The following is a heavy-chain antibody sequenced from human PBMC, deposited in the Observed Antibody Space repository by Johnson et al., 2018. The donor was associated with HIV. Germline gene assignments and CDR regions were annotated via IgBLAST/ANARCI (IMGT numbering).Heavy chain of an antibody. J-gene: IGHJ3*02. D-gene: IGHD2-2*01. V-gene: IGHV3-74*01. CDR1: GFTFSSYW. CDR2: INSDGSST. CDR3: AKGDIVVVPAADYSSSSVDI. Sequence: VQLVESGGGLVQPGGSLRLSCAASGFTFSSYWMHWVRQAPGKGLVWVSRINSDGSSTSYADSVKGRFTISRDNAKNTLYLQMNSLRAEDTAVYYCAKGDIVVVPAADYSSSSVDIWGQGTMVTVSS.